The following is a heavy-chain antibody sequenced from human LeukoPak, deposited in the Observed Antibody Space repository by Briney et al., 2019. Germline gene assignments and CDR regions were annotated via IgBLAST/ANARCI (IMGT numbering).Heavy chain of an antibody. J-gene: IGHJ4*02. CDR3: ARRYCSGGSCENFDY. Sequence: GESLKISCKGSGYSFTSYWIGWVRQMPGKGLEWMGTIYPGDSDTRYSPSFQGQVTISADKSISTAYLQWSSLKASDTAMYYCARRYCSGGSCENFDYWGQGTLVTVSS. CDR2: IYPGDSDT. CDR1: GYSFTSYW. D-gene: IGHD2-15*01. V-gene: IGHV5-51*01.